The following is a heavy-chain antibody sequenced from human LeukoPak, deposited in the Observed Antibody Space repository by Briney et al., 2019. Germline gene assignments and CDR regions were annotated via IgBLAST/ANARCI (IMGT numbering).Heavy chain of an antibody. J-gene: IGHJ6*03. V-gene: IGHV4-59*01. D-gene: IGHD4-17*01. CDR2: IYYSGST. CDR1: GGSISSYY. Sequence: SETLSLTCTVSGGSISSYYWSWIRQPPGKGLEWIGYIYYSGSTNYNPSLKSRVTISVDTSKNQFSLKLSSVTAADTAVYYRAREYRQDYGDDEPFYYMDVWGKGTTVTVSS. CDR3: AREYRQDYGDDEPFYYMDV.